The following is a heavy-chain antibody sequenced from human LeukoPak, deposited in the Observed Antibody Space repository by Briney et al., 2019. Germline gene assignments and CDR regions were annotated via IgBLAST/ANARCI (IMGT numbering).Heavy chain of an antibody. V-gene: IGHV4-59*01. J-gene: IGHJ3*02. CDR2: IDYSGST. D-gene: IGHD1-26*01. Sequence: PSETLSLTCTVSGGTISRNYWSWIRQPPGKGPEWVAYIDYSGSTNYNPSLKSRLTISMDASKNQFSLTLSSVTAADTAVYYCARDRRRELLHAFDIWGRGTMVTVSS. CDR3: ARDRRRELLHAFDI. CDR1: GGTISRNY.